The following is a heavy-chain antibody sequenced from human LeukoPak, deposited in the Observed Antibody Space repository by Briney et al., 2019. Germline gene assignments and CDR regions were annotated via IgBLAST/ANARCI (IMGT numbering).Heavy chain of an antibody. CDR1: GFTFSGST. CDR3: TRWSRDPTSADDY. V-gene: IGHV3-73*01. Sequence: GGSLRLSCAASGFTFSGSTIHWVRQASGKGLEWVGRIKNKANNYTTTYTASVKGRFTISRDDSKNTAYLQMNSLKTEDTAVYYCTRWSRDPTSADDYWGQGTLVTVSS. D-gene: IGHD1-26*01. J-gene: IGHJ4*02. CDR2: IKNKANNYTT.